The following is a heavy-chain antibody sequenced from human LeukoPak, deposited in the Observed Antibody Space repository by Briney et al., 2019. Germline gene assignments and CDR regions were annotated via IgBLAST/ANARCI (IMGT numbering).Heavy chain of an antibody. CDR3: AKTYYSSRAHYYYYMDV. D-gene: IGHD3-10*01. Sequence: GGSLRLSCAASGFTVSSNYMSWVRQPPGKGLEWVSVIYSGGSTYYAASVKGRFTISRDNSKNTRYLQMNSLRAEDTAVYYCAKTYYSSRAHYYYYMDVWGKGTTVTISS. CDR2: IYSGGST. CDR1: GFTVSSNY. V-gene: IGHV3-53*01. J-gene: IGHJ6*03.